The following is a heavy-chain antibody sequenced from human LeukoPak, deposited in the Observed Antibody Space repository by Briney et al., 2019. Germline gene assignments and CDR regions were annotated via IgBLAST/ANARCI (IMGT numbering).Heavy chain of an antibody. Sequence: ASVKVSCKASGGTFSSYAISWVRQAPGQGLEWMGGIIPIFGTANYAQKFQGRVTITANESTSTAYMELSSLRSEDTAVYYCARGASVTMVRGVTPIYGMYVWGQGTTVTVSS. CDR2: IIPIFGTA. J-gene: IGHJ6*02. CDR3: ARGASVTMVRGVTPIYGMYV. V-gene: IGHV1-69*13. CDR1: GGTFSSYA. D-gene: IGHD3-10*01.